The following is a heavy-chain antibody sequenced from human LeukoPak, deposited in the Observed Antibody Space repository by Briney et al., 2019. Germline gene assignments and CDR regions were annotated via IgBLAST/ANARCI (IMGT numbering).Heavy chain of an antibody. D-gene: IGHD2-21*02. CDR3: ARYIAYCGGDCGYFDY. J-gene: IGHJ4*02. CDR2: IYYSGST. CDR1: GGSISSYY. V-gene: IGHV4-59*08. Sequence: PSETLSLTCTVSGGSISSYYWSWIRQPPGKGLEWIGYIYYSGSTNYNPSLKSRVTISVDTSKNQFSLKLSSVTAADMAVYNCARYIAYCGGDCGYFDYWGQGTLVTVSS.